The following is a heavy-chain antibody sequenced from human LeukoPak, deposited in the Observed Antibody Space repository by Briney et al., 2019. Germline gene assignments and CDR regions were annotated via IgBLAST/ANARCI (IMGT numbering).Heavy chain of an antibody. CDR2: ISSSGSTI. V-gene: IGHV3-11*01. CDR3: ASEEDYYDSSGYYHY. J-gene: IGHJ4*02. CDR1: GFTFSDYY. Sequence: GGSLRLSCAASGFTFSDYYMSWIRQAPGKGLEWVSYISSSGSTIYYADSVKGRFTISRDNAKNSLYLQMNSLRAEDTAVYYCASEEDYYDSSGYYHYWGQGTLVIVSS. D-gene: IGHD3-22*01.